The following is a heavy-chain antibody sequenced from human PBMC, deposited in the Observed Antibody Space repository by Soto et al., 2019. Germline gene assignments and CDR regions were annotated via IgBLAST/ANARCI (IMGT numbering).Heavy chain of an antibody. D-gene: IGHD2-21*02. CDR2: IIPIFGTA. V-gene: IGHV1-69*13. CDR1: GGTFSSYA. J-gene: IGHJ4*02. CDR3: AIGYGGNSDRSDY. Sequence: SLKVSCKASGGTFSSYAISCVRQAPGQGLEWMGGIIPIFGTANYAQKFQGRVTITADESTSTAYMELSSLRSEDTAVYYCAIGYGGNSDRSDYWGQGTLVTVSS.